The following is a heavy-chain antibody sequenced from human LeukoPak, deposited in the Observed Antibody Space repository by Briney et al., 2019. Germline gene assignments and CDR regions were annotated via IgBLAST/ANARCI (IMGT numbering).Heavy chain of an antibody. CDR1: GGSINNYY. J-gene: IGHJ5*02. Sequence: SETLSLTCTVSGGSINNYYWSWIRQPAGKGLEWIGRIYSSGTITYNPSLKSRVTMSVDTSKNQFSLRLSSVTAADTAVYYCTRDSGTTGEVKFDPWVQGSLVTVSS. CDR3: TRDSGTTGEVKFDP. D-gene: IGHD3-10*01. V-gene: IGHV4-4*07. CDR2: IYSSGTI.